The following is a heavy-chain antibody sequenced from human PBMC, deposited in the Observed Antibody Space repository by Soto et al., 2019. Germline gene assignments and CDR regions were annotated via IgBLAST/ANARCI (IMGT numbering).Heavy chain of an antibody. Sequence: GSLIPSCAASGFTFSAYSINGVRQSPGKGLEWVAVVPYDGSLKFYADSVKGRFAISRDNSMNTVYLQMNSLSPDDKAVYSCAREIRGAIGPLDYWGQGTLVTVYS. J-gene: IGHJ4*02. CDR1: GFTFSAYS. V-gene: IGHV3-30*09. CDR2: VPYDGSLK. CDR3: AREIRGAIGPLDY. D-gene: IGHD2-21*01.